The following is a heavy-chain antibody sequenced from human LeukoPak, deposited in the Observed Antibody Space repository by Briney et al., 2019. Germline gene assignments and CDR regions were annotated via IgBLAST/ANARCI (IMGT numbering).Heavy chain of an antibody. CDR3: ERSAEMATIGYGYFDL. CDR1: GYSFTTYW. J-gene: IGHJ2*01. V-gene: IGHV5-51*01. D-gene: IGHD5-24*01. Sequence: GESLKISRKGSGYSFTTYWIAWVRQMPGKGLEWMGIIYPGDSDTRYSPSFQGQVTISADKSISTAYLQWSSLKASDTAMYYCERSAEMATIGYGYFDLWGRGALVTVSS. CDR2: IYPGDSDT.